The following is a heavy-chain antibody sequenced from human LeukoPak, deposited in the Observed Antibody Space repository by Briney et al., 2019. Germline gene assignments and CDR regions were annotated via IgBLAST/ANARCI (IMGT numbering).Heavy chain of an antibody. V-gene: IGHV3-33*08. J-gene: IGHJ3*02. CDR3: ARKGGSKVRGVIMDAFDM. D-gene: IGHD3-10*01. CDR2: IWYDGSKK. CDR1: GFTFSSYT. Sequence: GGSLRLSCAASGFTFSSYTMNWVRQAPGKGLEWVAVIWYDGSKKYYADSVKGRFTISRDNAKNPLYLQMNSLRAEDTAVYYCARKGGSKVRGVIMDAFDMWGQGTMVTVSS.